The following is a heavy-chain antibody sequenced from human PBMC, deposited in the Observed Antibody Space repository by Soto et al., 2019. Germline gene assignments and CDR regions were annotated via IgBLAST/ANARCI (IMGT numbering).Heavy chain of an antibody. V-gene: IGHV4-31*03. CDR1: GGSISSGGYY. Sequence: QVQLQESVPGLVKPSQTLSLTCTVSGGSISSGGYYWSWIRQHPGKGLEWIVYIYYSGSTYYNPSLKIRVTISVDTSKNHFCLNLSSVTAADTAVYYCASNRKRFLEWFEQYYFDYWGQGTLVTVSS. CDR2: IYYSGST. D-gene: IGHD3-3*01. CDR3: ASNRKRFLEWFEQYYFDY. J-gene: IGHJ4*02.